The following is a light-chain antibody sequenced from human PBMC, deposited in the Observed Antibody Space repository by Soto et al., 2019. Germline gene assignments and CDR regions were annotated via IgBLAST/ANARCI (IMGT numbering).Light chain of an antibody. J-gene: IGLJ3*02. CDR1: KNDIGSSDY. Sequence: QSVLAQPASVSASPGQSITISCTGGKNDIGSSDYVSWYQQHPGKAPKLIIYGVSNRSSGTSDRFSGSKSGNTASLTISGLQADDEADYYCSSSTSSNTLVFGGGTKVTVL. CDR3: SSSTSSNTLV. CDR2: GVS. V-gene: IGLV2-14*01.